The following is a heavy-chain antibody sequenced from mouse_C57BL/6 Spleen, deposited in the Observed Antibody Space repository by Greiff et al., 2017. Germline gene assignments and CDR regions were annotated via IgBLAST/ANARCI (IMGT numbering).Heavy chain of an antibody. CDR2: IDPSDSYT. J-gene: IGHJ3*01. Sequence: VQLQQPGAELVKPGASVKLSCKASGYTFTSYWMQWVKQRPGQGLEWIGEIDPSDSYTNYNQKFKGKATLTVDTSSSTAYMQLSSLTSEDSAVYYCARCQLGAWFAYWGQGTLVTVSA. D-gene: IGHD4-1*02. CDR3: ARCQLGAWFAY. CDR1: GYTFTSYW. V-gene: IGHV1-50*01.